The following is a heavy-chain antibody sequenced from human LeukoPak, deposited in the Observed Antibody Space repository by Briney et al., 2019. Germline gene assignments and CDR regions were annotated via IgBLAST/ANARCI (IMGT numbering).Heavy chain of an antibody. CDR1: GGTFRGFF. CDR2: IDHSGST. D-gene: IGHD3-10*01. V-gene: IGHV4-34*01. J-gene: IGHJ5*02. Sequence: SETLSRTCAVSGGTFRGFFWSWIRQPPGKGPAWIGEIDHSGSTNYDPSLESRVTLSVDTSKNQVSLALNSVTAADTAVYYCARGLRFHIGSGNWFDLWGQGTLVTVSS. CDR3: ARGLRFHIGSGNWFDL.